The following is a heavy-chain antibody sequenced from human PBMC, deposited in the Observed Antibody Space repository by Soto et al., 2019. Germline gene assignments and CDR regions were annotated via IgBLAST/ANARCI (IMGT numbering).Heavy chain of an antibody. CDR3: ARDDYGGDSAYWYSDL. V-gene: IGHV3-48*03. Sequence: EVQLVESGGGLVQPGGSLRLSCVASGFTLSSYEINWVRQAPGKGLEWLSYIDTSGSTIYYADSVKGRFTISRDNAKNSLYLQMNSLRAEDTAVYYCARDDYGGDSAYWYSDLWGRGTLVTVSS. CDR1: GFTLSSYE. CDR2: IDTSGSTI. J-gene: IGHJ2*01. D-gene: IGHD4-17*01.